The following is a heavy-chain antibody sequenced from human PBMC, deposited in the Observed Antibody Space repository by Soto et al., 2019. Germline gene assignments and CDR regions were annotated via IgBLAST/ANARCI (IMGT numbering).Heavy chain of an antibody. J-gene: IGHJ4*02. CDR1: GGSISSGGYY. CDR2: IYYSGST. V-gene: IGHV4-31*03. CDR3: ARGRAAASNMGY. Sequence: SETLSLTCTVSGGSISSGGYYWSWIRQHPGKGLEWIGYIYYSGSTYYNPSLKSRVTISVDTSKNQFPLKLSSVTAADTAVYYCARGRAAASNMGYWGQGTLVTVSS. D-gene: IGHD6-13*01.